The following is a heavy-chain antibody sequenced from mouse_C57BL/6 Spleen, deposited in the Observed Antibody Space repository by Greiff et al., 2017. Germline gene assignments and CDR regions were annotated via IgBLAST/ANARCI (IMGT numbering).Heavy chain of an antibody. V-gene: IGHV1-80*01. CDR2: IYPGDGDT. CDR3: ARYGTGYAMDY. J-gene: IGHJ4*01. Sequence: QVTLKESGAELVKPGASVKISCKASGYAFSSYWMNWVKQRPGKGLEWIGQIYPGDGDTNYNGKFKGKATLTADKSSSTAYMQLSSLTSEESAVYFCARYGTGYAMDYWGRGTSVTVSS. CDR1: GYAFSSYW. D-gene: IGHD1-1*01.